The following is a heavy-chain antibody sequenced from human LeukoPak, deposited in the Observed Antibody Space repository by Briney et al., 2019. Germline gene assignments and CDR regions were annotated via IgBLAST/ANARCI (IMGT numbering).Heavy chain of an antibody. Sequence: QPGRSLRLSCAASGFTFSSYGMHWVRQAPGKGLEWVAVIWYDGSNKYYADSVKGRFTISRDNSKNTLYLQMNSLRAEDTAVYYCARDRDYYGSNPYFDYWGQGTLVTVSP. CDR2: IWYDGSNK. V-gene: IGHV3-33*01. J-gene: IGHJ4*02. CDR1: GFTFSSYG. CDR3: ARDRDYYGSNPYFDY. D-gene: IGHD3-10*01.